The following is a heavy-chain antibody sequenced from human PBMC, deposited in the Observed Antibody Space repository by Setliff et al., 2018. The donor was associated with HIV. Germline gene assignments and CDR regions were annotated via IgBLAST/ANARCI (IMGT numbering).Heavy chain of an antibody. CDR3: ARGTGSYGSDY. V-gene: IGHV4-61*02. J-gene: IGHJ4*02. CDR2: IWTSGST. Sequence: SETLSLTCTVSGGSISSGSYYCSWIRQPAGKGLEWIGRIWTSGSTNYNPSLKSRVTISVDTSKNQFSLKLSSVTAADTAVYYCARGTGSYGSDYWGQGTLVTVSS. D-gene: IGHD5-18*01. CDR1: GGSISSGSYY.